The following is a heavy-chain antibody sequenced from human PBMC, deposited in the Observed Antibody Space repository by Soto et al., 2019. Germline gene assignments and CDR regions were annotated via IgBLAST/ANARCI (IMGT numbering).Heavy chain of an antibody. CDR1: GFTFSSYG. CDR3: AKDLSQWLTRYFFDD. V-gene: IGHV3-30*18. D-gene: IGHD6-19*01. CDR2: ISYDGSNK. Sequence: PGGSLRLSCEASGFTFSSYGMHWVRQAPGKGLEWVAVISYDGSNKYYADSVKGRFTISRDNSKNTLYLQMNSLRAEDTAVYYCAKDLSQWLTRYFFDDRGQGTLVTVSS. J-gene: IGHJ4*02.